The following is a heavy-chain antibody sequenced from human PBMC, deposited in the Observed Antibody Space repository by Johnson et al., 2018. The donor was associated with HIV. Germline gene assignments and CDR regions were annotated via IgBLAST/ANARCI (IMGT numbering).Heavy chain of an antibody. V-gene: IGHV3-23*04. CDR2: ISAGGGNT. CDR1: GFTFSTYA. D-gene: IGHD3-22*01. Sequence: VQLVESGGGVVQPGRSLRLSCAASGFTFSTYAMSWVRQAPGKGLEWVSVISAGGGNTFYADSVKGRFTIPRDTSKSMVYLKMNSLRAEDTAVYYCEGYYDGSGYFAFDIWGQGTMVTVSS. J-gene: IGHJ3*02. CDR3: EGYYDGSGYFAFDI.